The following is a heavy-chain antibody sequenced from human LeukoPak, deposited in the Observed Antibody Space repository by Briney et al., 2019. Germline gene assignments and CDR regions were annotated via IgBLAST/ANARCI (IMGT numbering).Heavy chain of an antibody. J-gene: IGHJ4*02. D-gene: IGHD3-22*01. CDR1: GGSLTSGSYY. V-gene: IGHV4-61*02. Sequence: PSETLSLTCTVSGGSLTSGSYYWSWIRQPAGKGLEWIGRSYVDLYTSYNPSLKSRVTISADTSKSQFSLKLTSVTAADTAVYYCARGLYYDTSGYFMHYFDSWGQGSLVIVSS. CDR2: SYVDLYT. CDR3: ARGLYYDTSGYFMHYFDS.